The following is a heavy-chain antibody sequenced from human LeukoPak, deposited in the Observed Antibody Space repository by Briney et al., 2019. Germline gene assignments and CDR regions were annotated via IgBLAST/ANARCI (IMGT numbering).Heavy chain of an antibody. D-gene: IGHD3-22*01. CDR2: IHHSGST. CDR1: GGSINNDDW. V-gene: IGHV4-4*02. CDR3: ARRSYYDSTGYYAY. Sequence: PSETLSLTCGVSGGSINNDDWWSWLRQPPGKGLEWIGEIHHSGSTNYNPSLKSRVTISIDKSKNQFSLKLSSVTAADTALYYCARRSYYDSTGYYAYWGQGTLATVSS. J-gene: IGHJ4*02.